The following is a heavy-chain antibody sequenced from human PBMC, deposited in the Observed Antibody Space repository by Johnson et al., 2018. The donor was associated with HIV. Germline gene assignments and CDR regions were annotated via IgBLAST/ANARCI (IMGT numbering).Heavy chain of an antibody. Sequence: QVQLVESGGGVVQPGRSLRLSCAASGFTFSSYAMHWVRQAPGKGLEWLAVISYDGNNTYSAESVKGRFTISRDNSKNTLYLQMNSLRAEDTAVYYCARDRGGGSYHDAFDIWGQGTMVTVSS. CDR1: GFTFSSYA. D-gene: IGHD1-26*01. V-gene: IGHV3-30*04. CDR2: ISYDGNNT. J-gene: IGHJ3*02. CDR3: ARDRGGGSYHDAFDI.